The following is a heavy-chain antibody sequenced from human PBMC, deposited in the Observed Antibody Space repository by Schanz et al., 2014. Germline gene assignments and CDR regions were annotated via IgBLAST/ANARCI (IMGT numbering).Heavy chain of an antibody. CDR3: ARDLEGFDY. J-gene: IGHJ4*02. CDR2: IFTSGST. CDR1: GGSISSGGYT. D-gene: IGHD1-1*01. V-gene: IGHV4-61*02. Sequence: QVQLQESGPGLVKPSQTLSLTCAVSGGSISSGGYTWSWIRQPAGKGLEWIGRIFTSGSTDYNPSLKSRVTMSVDTSKTQFSLKLSSVTAADTAVYYCARDLEGFDYWGQGTLVTVSS.